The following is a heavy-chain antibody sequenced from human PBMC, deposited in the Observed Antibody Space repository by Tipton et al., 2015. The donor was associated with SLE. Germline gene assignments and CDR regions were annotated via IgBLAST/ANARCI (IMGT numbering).Heavy chain of an antibody. CDR1: GFNFRGYW. V-gene: IGHV3-7*03. CDR3: AKDIGNSGYLFDY. Sequence: SLRLSCAASGFNFRGYWMTWVRQAPGKGPEWLADINQNGDETRYVDSVRGRFTVSRDNAGKSLYLHMNSLRPEDTALYYCAKDIGNSGYLFDYWGQGALVTVSS. J-gene: IGHJ4*02. D-gene: IGHD5-12*01. CDR2: INQNGDET.